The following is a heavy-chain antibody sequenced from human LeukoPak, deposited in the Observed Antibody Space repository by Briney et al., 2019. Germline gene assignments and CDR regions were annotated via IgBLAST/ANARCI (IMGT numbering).Heavy chain of an antibody. D-gene: IGHD1-1*01. J-gene: IGHJ6*03. CDR1: GYTFTSYW. CDR3: ARHLYNWNDVSYYYYMDV. V-gene: IGHV5-51*01. CDR2: IYPGDSDT. Sequence: GESLKISCEGSGYTFTSYWIGWVRQMPGKGLEWMGVIYPGDSDTRYSPSFQGQVTISVDKSSSTAYLQWGSLQASDTAMYYCARHLYNWNDVSYYYYMDVWGKGTTVTVSS.